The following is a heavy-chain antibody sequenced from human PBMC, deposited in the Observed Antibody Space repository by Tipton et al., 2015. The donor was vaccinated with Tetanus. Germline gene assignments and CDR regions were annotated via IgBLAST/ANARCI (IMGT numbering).Heavy chain of an antibody. CDR2: IKQDGSEK. D-gene: IGHD6-19*01. J-gene: IGHJ3*02. Sequence: GSLRLSYAASGFTFSSYWMSWVRQAPGKGLEWVANIKQDGSEKYYVDSVKGRFTISRDNAKNSLYLQMNSLRAEDTAVYYCASPSGDKYSSGWYYGAFDIWGQGTMVTVSS. CDR3: ASPSGDKYSSGWYYGAFDI. CDR1: GFTFSSYW. V-gene: IGHV3-7*01.